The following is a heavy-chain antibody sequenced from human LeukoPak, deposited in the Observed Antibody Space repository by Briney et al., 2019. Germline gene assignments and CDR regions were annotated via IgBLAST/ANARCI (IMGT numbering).Heavy chain of an antibody. D-gene: IGHD6-13*01. V-gene: IGHV3-53*01. CDR3: ARIHSSSWYGDY. CDR1: GFTVSSNY. Sequence: GGSLRLSCAASGFTVSSNYMSWVRQAPGKGLEWVSLIYSGGSTYYADSVKGRFTISRDNSKNTLYLQMNSLRAEDTALYYCARIHSSSWYGDYWGQGTLVTVSS. J-gene: IGHJ4*02. CDR2: IYSGGST.